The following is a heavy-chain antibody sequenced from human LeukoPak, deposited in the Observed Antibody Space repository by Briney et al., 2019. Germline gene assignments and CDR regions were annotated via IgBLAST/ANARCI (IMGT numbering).Heavy chain of an antibody. CDR1: GGSVSSGSYY. CDR3: ARVWLGYFDY. V-gene: IGHV4-61*01. D-gene: IGHD3-16*01. J-gene: IGHJ4*02. CDR2: IYYSGGT. Sequence: SETLSLTCTVSGGSVSSGSYYWSWIRQPPGKGLEWIGYIYYSGGTNYNPSLKSRVTISVDTSKNQFSLKLSSVTAADTAVYYCARVWLGYFDYWGQGTLVTVSS.